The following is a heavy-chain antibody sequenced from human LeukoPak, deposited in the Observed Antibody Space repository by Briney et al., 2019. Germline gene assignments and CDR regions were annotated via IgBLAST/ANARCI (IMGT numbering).Heavy chain of an antibody. CDR3: ARAQLLLWFGERNYYFDY. J-gene: IGHJ4*02. Sequence: GASVKVSCKASGYTFTSYGISWVRQAPGQGLEWMGWISAYNGNTNYAQKLQGRATMTTDTSTSTAYMELRSLRSDDTAVYYCARAQLLLWFGERNYYFDYWGQGTLVTVSS. CDR2: ISAYNGNT. CDR1: GYTFTSYG. D-gene: IGHD3-10*01. V-gene: IGHV1-18*01.